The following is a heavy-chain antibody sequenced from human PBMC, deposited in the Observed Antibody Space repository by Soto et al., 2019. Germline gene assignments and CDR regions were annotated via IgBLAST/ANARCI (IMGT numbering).Heavy chain of an antibody. CDR1: GGSVSSGGYS. J-gene: IGHJ5*02. CDR3: ARAYSSIPTLGFDP. V-gene: IGHV4-30-2*01. D-gene: IGHD6-13*01. Sequence: QLQLQESGSGLVKPSQILSLTYAVSGGSVSSGGYSWSWIRQPPGKGLEWIGYIYHSGSTYYNPSLKSRVTISVDRSENQFALKMSSVTAADTAVYYCARAYSSIPTLGFDPWGQGTLVTVSS. CDR2: IYHSGST.